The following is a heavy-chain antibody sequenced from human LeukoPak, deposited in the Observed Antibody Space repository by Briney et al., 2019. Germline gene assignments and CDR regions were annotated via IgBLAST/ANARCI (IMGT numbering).Heavy chain of an antibody. CDR2: IYHSGST. V-gene: IGHV4-4*02. Sequence: SETLSLTCAVSGGSISSSNWGSWVHQPPGKGLEWIGEIYHSGSTNYNPSLKSRVTISVDKSKNQFSLKLSSVTAADTAVYYCANRYYDILTGYQPPFDYWGQGTLVTVSS. J-gene: IGHJ4*02. CDR3: ANRYYDILTGYQPPFDY. CDR1: GGSISSSNW. D-gene: IGHD3-9*01.